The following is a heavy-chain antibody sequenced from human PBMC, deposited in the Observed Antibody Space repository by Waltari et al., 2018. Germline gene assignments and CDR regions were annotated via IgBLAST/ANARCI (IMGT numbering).Heavy chain of an antibody. D-gene: IGHD6-19*01. Sequence: QVQLVQSGAEVKKPGSSVKVSCKASGGTFSSYAISWVRQAPGQGLEWMGGIIPIFGTANYAQKCQGRVTITADESTSTAYMELSSLRSEDTAVYYCARCIAVAASPGEYYYYYGMDVWGQGTTVTVSS. CDR1: GGTFSSYA. J-gene: IGHJ6*02. CDR2: IIPIFGTA. CDR3: ARCIAVAASPGEYYYYYGMDV. V-gene: IGHV1-69*12.